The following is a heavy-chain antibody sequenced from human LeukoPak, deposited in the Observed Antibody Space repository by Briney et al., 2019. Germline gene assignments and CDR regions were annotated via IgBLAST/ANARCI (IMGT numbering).Heavy chain of an antibody. Sequence: PSETLSLTCAVYGGSFSGYYWSWIRQPPGKGLEWIGEINHSGSTNYNPSLKSRVTISVDTSKNQFSLKLSSVTAADTAVYCCARDRVVPAAIGAFDIWGQGTMVTVSS. V-gene: IGHV4-34*01. J-gene: IGHJ3*02. D-gene: IGHD2-2*02. CDR3: ARDRVVPAAIGAFDI. CDR2: INHSGST. CDR1: GGSFSGYY.